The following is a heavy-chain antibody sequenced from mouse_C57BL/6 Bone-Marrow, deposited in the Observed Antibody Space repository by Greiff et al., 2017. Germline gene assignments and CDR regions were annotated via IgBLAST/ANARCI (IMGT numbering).Heavy chain of an antibody. V-gene: IGHV1-54*01. CDR2: INPGSGGT. D-gene: IGHD2-10*01. Sequence: VQLQQSGAELVRPGTSVKVSCKASGYAFTNYLLEWVKPRPGQGLELIGVINPGSGGTNYNEKFKGKATLTADKSSSTAYMQLSSLTSEDSAVYFCARLGPYPYYFDYWGQGTTLTVSS. J-gene: IGHJ2*01. CDR3: ARLGPYPYYFDY. CDR1: GYAFTNYL.